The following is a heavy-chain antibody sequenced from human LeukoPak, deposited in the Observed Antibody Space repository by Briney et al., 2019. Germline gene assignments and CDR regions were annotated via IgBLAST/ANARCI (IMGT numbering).Heavy chain of an antibody. CDR2: INHSGST. J-gene: IGHJ4*02. Sequence: SETLSLTCTVSGGSISSYYWSWIRQPPGKGLEWIGEINHSGSTNYNPSLKSRVTISVDTSKSQFSLRLSSVTAADTAVYYCARGGGYDWGAFDSWGQGTLVTVSS. CDR1: GGSISSYY. D-gene: IGHD5-12*01. CDR3: ARGGGYDWGAFDS. V-gene: IGHV4-34*01.